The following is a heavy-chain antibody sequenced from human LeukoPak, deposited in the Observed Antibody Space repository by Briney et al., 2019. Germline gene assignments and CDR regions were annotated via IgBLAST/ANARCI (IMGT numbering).Heavy chain of an antibody. V-gene: IGHV3-23*01. J-gene: IGHJ4*02. CDR2: ISGSGDST. CDR3: ARDRGYSCGY. CDR1: GFTFSGYA. D-gene: IGHD5-18*01. Sequence: GGSLRLSCAASGFTFSGYAMNWVRQAPGKGLEWVSTISGSGDSTYYADSVKGRFTISRDNSKNTLYLQMNSLRAEDTAVYYCARDRGYSCGYWGQGTLVTVPS.